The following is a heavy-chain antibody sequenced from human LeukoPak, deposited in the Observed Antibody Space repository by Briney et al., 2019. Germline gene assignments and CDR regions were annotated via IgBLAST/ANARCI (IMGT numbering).Heavy chain of an antibody. CDR2: IYYSGST. Sequence: SETLSLTCTVSGGSISSYHWSWIGHPPGKGLEGIGYIYYSGSTNYNPSLKSRVTISVDTSKNQFSLKLSSVTAADTAVYYCARHNSSTWSNWFDPWGQGTLVTVSS. D-gene: IGHD6-13*01. J-gene: IGHJ5*02. CDR1: GGSISSYH. V-gene: IGHV4-59*01. CDR3: ARHNSSTWSNWFDP.